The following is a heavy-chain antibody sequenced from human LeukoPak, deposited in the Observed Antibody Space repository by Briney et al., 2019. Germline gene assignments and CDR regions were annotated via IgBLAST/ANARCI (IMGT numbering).Heavy chain of an antibody. Sequence: GGSLRLSCAASGFTFSSTYMSWVRQAPGKGLEWVSVIYSGGSTYYADSVKGRFTISRDNSKNTLYLQMNSLRAEDTALYYCARARPQYSSGWYFDYWGQGTLVTVPS. J-gene: IGHJ4*02. CDR2: IYSGGST. CDR1: GFTFSSTY. CDR3: ARARPQYSSGWYFDY. V-gene: IGHV3-53*01. D-gene: IGHD6-19*01.